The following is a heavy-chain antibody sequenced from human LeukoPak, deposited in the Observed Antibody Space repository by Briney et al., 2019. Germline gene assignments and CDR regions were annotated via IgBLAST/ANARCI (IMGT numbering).Heavy chain of an antibody. CDR3: ARGTVHPYYYYYYMDV. V-gene: IGHV4-4*07. Sequence: SETLSLTCTVSGGSISSYYWSWNRQPAGKGLEWIGRIYTSGSTNYNPSLKSRVTMSVDTSKNQFSLKLSSVTAADTAVYYCARGTVHPYYYYYYMDVWGKGTTVTVSS. J-gene: IGHJ6*03. D-gene: IGHD4-11*01. CDR1: GGSISSYY. CDR2: IYTSGST.